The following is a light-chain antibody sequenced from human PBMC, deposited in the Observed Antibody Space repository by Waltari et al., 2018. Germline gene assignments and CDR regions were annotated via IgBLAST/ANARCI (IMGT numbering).Light chain of an antibody. V-gene: IGKV1-33*01. CDR2: DAP. CDR3: QQYDNLVFT. Sequence: DIQMTQSPSSLSASVGDRVTITCQASQDTRNYLNWYQQKPGKAPKLLIYDAPSLETGVPSRFSGNGSGTDFTFTISSLQPEDIATYYCQQYDNLVFTFGPGTKVDIK. CDR1: QDTRNY. J-gene: IGKJ3*01.